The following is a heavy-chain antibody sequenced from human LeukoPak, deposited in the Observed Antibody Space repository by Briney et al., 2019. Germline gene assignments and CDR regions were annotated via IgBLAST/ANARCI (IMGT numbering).Heavy chain of an antibody. Sequence: SVKVSCKASGGTFSSYAISWVRQAPGQGLEWMGGIIPIFGTANYAQKFQGRVTITADESTSTAYMELSSLRSEDTAVYYCARGYCSSTSCYRTRHFDYWGQGTLVTVSS. D-gene: IGHD2-2*01. CDR2: IIPIFGTA. J-gene: IGHJ4*02. CDR3: ARGYCSSTSCYRTRHFDY. CDR1: GGTFSSYA. V-gene: IGHV1-69*01.